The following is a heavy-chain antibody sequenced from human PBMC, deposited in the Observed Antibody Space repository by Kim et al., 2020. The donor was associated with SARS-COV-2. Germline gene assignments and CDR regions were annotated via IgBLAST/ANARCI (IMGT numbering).Heavy chain of an antibody. V-gene: IGHV4-34*01. Sequence: SETLSLTCAVYGGSFSGYYWSWIRQPPGKGLEWIGEINHSGSTNYNPSLKSRVTISVDTSKNQFSLKLSSVTAADTAVYYCARGPLNDYVWGSYRRSWFDPWGQGTLVTVSS. CDR2: INHSGST. CDR1: GGSFSGYY. D-gene: IGHD3-16*02. CDR3: ARGPLNDYVWGSYRRSWFDP. J-gene: IGHJ5*02.